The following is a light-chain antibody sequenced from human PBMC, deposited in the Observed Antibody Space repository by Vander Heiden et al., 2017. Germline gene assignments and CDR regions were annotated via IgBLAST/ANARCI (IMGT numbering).Light chain of an antibody. CDR3: QQYGTSPRFT. J-gene: IGKJ3*01. CDR2: GAS. V-gene: IGKV3-20*01. Sequence: EIVLTQSPGTLSLSPGERATLSCRASQSVSSSHLAWYQQKPGQAPRLLIHGASSRATGIPDRFSGSGSGTDFTLTISRLEPEDFAVYYCQQYGTSPRFTFGHGTKVDIK. CDR1: QSVSSSH.